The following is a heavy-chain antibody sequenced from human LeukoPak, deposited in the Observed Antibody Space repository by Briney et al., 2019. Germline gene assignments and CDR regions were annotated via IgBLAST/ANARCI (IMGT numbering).Heavy chain of an antibody. CDR3: ARQDGDGEYYFDY. Sequence: GESLKISCKGSGYSFTSYWIGWVRQMPGKGLEWMGIIYPGDSDTRCSPSFQGQVTVSVDKSISTAYLQWNSLTASDTAMYYCARQDGDGEYYFDYWGQGTLVTVSS. V-gene: IGHV5-51*01. CDR1: GYSFTSYW. J-gene: IGHJ4*02. CDR2: IYPGDSDT. D-gene: IGHD4-17*01.